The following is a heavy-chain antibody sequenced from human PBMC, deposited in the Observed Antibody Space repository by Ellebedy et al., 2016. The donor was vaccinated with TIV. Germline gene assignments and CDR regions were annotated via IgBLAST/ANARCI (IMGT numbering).Heavy chain of an antibody. V-gene: IGHV3-23*01. Sequence: GESLKISCAASGFTFSSYAMSWVRQAPGKGLEWVSGFGVSGDSTYYGDSVKGRFTISRDNSKRTVDLQMNGLRAEDTAIYFCAKDRTSGDGYWVFDNWGQGTLVSVSS. J-gene: IGHJ4*02. CDR1: GFTFSSYA. D-gene: IGHD5-18*01. CDR2: FGVSGDST. CDR3: AKDRTSGDGYWVFDN.